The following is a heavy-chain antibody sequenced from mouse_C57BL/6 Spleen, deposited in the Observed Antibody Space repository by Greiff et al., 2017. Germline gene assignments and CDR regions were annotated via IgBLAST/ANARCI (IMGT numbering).Heavy chain of an antibody. J-gene: IGHJ3*01. CDR1: GFTFSSYT. CDR3: ATIYYDYPFAY. V-gene: IGHV5-9*01. D-gene: IGHD2-4*01. CDR2: ISGGGGNT. Sequence: EVKLMESGGGLVKPGGSLKLSCAASGFTFSSYTMSWVRQTPEKRLEWVATISGGGGNTYYPDSVKGRFTISRDNAKNTLYLQMSSLRSEDTALYYCATIYYDYPFAYWGQGTLVTVSA.